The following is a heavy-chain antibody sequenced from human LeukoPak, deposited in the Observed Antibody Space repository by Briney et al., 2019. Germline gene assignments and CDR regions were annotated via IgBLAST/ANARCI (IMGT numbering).Heavy chain of an antibody. D-gene: IGHD2-15*01. J-gene: IGHJ4*02. CDR3: ARGRIVVVVGFDY. CDR1: GGSFSGYY. Sequence: SETLSLTCAVYGGSFSGYYWSWIRQPPGKGLEWIGEINHSGSTNYNPSLKSRVTISVDTSKNQFPLKLSSVTAADTAVYYCARGRIVVVVGFDYWGQGTLVTVSS. V-gene: IGHV4-34*01. CDR2: INHSGST.